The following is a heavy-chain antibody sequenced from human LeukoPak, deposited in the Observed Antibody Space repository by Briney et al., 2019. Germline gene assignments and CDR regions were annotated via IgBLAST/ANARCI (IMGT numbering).Heavy chain of an antibody. Sequence: SETLSLTCAVYGGSFSGYYWSWIRQPPGKGLEWIGEINHSGSTNYNPSLKSRVTISVDTSKNQFSLKLSSVTAADTAVYYCARGRFDFWSGPFAGGWGQGTLVTVSS. D-gene: IGHD3-3*01. CDR1: GGSFSGYY. CDR2: INHSGST. V-gene: IGHV4-34*01. J-gene: IGHJ4*02. CDR3: ARGRFDFWSGPFAGG.